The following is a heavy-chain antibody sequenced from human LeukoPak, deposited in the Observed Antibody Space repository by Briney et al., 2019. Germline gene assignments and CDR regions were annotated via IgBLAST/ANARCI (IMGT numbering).Heavy chain of an antibody. Sequence: ASVKVSCKASGYTFTSYYMHWVRQAPGQGLEWMGIINPSGGSTSYAQKFQGRATMTRDTSTSPVYMELSSLGSEATVLYYGARVSASGGYYRWGQGTLVTVSS. CDR2: INPSGGST. J-gene: IGHJ4*02. CDR1: GYTFTSYY. CDR3: ARVSASGGYYR. D-gene: IGHD2-15*01. V-gene: IGHV1-46*01.